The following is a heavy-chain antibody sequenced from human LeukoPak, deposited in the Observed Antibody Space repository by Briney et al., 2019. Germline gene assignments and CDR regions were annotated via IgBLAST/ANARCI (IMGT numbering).Heavy chain of an antibody. V-gene: IGHV3-23*01. Sequence: GGSLRLSCSASGFSFNSDGMSWVRQAPGKVLEWVSGILGLGGAGRTYYADSVKGRFTISRDNSKNTLYLQMNSLRAEDTAVYYCAHGTMYQLDYWGQGTLVTVSS. J-gene: IGHJ4*02. D-gene: IGHD2-2*01. CDR1: GFSFNSDG. CDR2: ILGLGGAGRT. CDR3: AHGTMYQLDY.